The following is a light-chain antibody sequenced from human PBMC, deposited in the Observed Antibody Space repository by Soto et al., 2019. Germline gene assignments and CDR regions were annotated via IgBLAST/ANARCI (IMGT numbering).Light chain of an antibody. CDR2: GAS. V-gene: IGKV3-15*01. CDR1: QSVSSN. Sequence: EIVITQSPATLSVSPGERATLSCRASQSVSSNLAWYQQKPGQAPRLLIYGASTRATGIPARFSGSGSGTEFTLTISSLQSEDLAVYYCQQYNNWPPMAFGQGTKVEIK. CDR3: QQYNNWPPMA. J-gene: IGKJ1*01.